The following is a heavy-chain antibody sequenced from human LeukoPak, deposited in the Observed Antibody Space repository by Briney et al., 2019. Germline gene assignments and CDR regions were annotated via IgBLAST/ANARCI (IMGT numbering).Heavy chain of an antibody. Sequence: SETLSLTCTVSGGSISSSSYYWGWIRQPPGKGLEWIGSIYYSGSTYYNPSLKSRVTISVDTSKNQFSLKLSSVTAADTAVYYCAREGDSSGNLDYWGQGTLVTVSS. J-gene: IGHJ4*02. CDR3: AREGDSSGNLDY. CDR2: IYYSGST. CDR1: GGSISSSSYY. D-gene: IGHD3-22*01. V-gene: IGHV4-39*07.